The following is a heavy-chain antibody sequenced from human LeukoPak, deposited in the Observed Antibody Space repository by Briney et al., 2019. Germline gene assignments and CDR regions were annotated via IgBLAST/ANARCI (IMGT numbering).Heavy chain of an antibody. J-gene: IGHJ4*02. CDR1: GLTFSSYA. CDR2: ISYDGSNK. CDR3: ARAYYYDSSGYYYVGY. Sequence: PGGSWSFSCAAPGLTFSSYAMHWVRKAPGKGLEWLPVISYDGSNKYYADSVKGRFTISRDNSKNTLYLQMNSLRAEDTTVYYCARAYYYDSSGYYYVGYWGQGTLVTVSS. D-gene: IGHD3-22*01. V-gene: IGHV3-30-3*01.